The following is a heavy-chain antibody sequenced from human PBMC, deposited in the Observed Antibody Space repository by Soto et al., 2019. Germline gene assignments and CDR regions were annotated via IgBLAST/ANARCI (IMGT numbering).Heavy chain of an antibody. CDR3: ARNEDIVVVPAAPLFYMDV. Sequence: GASVKVSCKASGYTFTSYGISWVRQAPGQGLEWMGWISAYNGNTNYAQKLQGRVTMTTDTSTSTAYMELRSLRSDDTAVYYCARNEDIVVVPAAPLFYMDVWGKGTTVTVS. CDR1: GYTFTSYG. J-gene: IGHJ6*03. D-gene: IGHD2-2*01. V-gene: IGHV1-18*01. CDR2: ISAYNGNT.